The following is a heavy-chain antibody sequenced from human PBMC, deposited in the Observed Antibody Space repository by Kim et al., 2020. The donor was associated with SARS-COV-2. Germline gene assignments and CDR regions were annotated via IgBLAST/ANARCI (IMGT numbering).Heavy chain of an antibody. V-gene: IGHV1-3*01. CDR1: GYTFTSYA. CDR3: TRGDSDWPFDY. Sequence: ASVKVSCKASGYTFTSYAMHWVRQAPGQRLEWMGWINAGNGNTKYSQKFQGRVTITRDTSASTAYMELSSLRSEDTAVYYCTRGDSDWPFDYWGQGTLVTVSS. J-gene: IGHJ4*02. D-gene: IGHD6-19*01. CDR2: INAGNGNT.